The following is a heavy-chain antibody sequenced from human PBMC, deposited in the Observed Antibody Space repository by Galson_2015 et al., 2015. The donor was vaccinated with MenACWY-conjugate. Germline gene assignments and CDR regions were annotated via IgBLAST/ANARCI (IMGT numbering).Heavy chain of an antibody. D-gene: IGHD1-26*01. V-gene: IGHV3-74*01. J-gene: IGHJ4*02. CDR2: INPGGSST. CDR3: AKTRGASFYFDP. Sequence: SLRLSCAASGFIFNTYWMHWVRQAPGKGLVWVSRINPGGSSTTYADSVKDRFTISRDNAKNTLYLQMNSLRPEDTAVFYCAKTRGASFYFDPWGQSTLVTVSS. CDR1: GFIFNTYW.